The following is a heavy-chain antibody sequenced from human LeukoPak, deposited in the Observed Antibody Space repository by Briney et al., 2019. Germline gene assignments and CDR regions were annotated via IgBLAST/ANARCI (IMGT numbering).Heavy chain of an antibody. J-gene: IGHJ6*02. CDR2: INHSGST. Sequence: SETLSLTCAVYGGSFSGYYWSWIRQPPGKGLEWIGEINHSGSTNYNPSLKSRVTISVDTSKNQFSLKLSSVTAADTAVYYCARDQVVVTAIDPYYYYYGMDVWGQGTTVTVSS. D-gene: IGHD2-21*02. CDR3: ARDQVVVTAIDPYYYYYGMDV. V-gene: IGHV4-34*01. CDR1: GGSFSGYY.